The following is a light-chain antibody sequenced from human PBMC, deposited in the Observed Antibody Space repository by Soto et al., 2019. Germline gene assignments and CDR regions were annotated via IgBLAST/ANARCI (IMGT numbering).Light chain of an antibody. CDR3: QQYTNTNNPWM. V-gene: IGKV1-5*01. CDR1: QTISTW. CDR2: DAS. Sequence: DIQVTQSPPTLSASVGDRVTITCRASQTISTWVAWYQQKPGKAPKLLVYDASTLQSGVASRFSGSGSGTEFTLIISGLQPDDSATYYCQQYTNTNNPWMFGQGTKV. J-gene: IGKJ1*01.